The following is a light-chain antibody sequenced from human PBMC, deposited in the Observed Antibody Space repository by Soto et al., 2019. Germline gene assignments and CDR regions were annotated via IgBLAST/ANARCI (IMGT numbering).Light chain of an antibody. CDR3: ISYAGSSIWV. Sequence: QSALTQPPSASGSPGQSVTISCTGTSSDVGAYNYVSWYQQHPGRAPKLMMYDVTKRPSGVPDRFSGSKSGNTASLTVSGLQAEDEADYYCISYAGSSIWVFGGGTKVTV. CDR2: DVT. CDR1: SSDVGAYNY. J-gene: IGLJ3*02. V-gene: IGLV2-8*01.